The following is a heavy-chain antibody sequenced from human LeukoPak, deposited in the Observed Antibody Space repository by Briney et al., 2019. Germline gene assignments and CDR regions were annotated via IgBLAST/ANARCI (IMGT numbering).Heavy chain of an antibody. Sequence: PSETLSLTCTVSGGSISSGGYYWSWIRQHPGKGLEWIGYIYYSGSTYYNPSHKSRVTISVDTSKNQFSLKLSSVTAADTAVYYCARDLRAVGFDYWGQGTLVTVSS. CDR3: ARDLRAVGFDY. D-gene: IGHD6-19*01. V-gene: IGHV4-31*03. CDR2: IYYSGST. CDR1: GGSISSGGYY. J-gene: IGHJ4*02.